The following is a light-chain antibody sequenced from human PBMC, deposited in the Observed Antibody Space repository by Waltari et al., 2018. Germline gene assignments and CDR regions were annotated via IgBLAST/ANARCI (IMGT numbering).Light chain of an antibody. Sequence: DIVMTQSPLSLPVTPGEPASISCRSSQSLLHSTGNNYLDWYLQKPGQSPHLLIYLGSSRASGVPDRFSGSGSGTDFTLKISRVEAEDVGVYYCMQSLEALWTFGQGTRWKSN. CDR1: QSLLHSTGNNY. V-gene: IGKV2-28*01. J-gene: IGKJ1*01. CDR3: MQSLEALWT. CDR2: LGS.